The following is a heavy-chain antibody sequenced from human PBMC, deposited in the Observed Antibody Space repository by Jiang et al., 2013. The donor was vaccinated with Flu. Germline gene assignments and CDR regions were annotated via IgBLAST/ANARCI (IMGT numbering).Heavy chain of an antibody. CDR1: GGSISSSSYY. CDR2: IYYSGSA. CDR3: AIYCSGGSCHSFRAFDI. V-gene: IGHV4-39*01. J-gene: IGHJ3*02. Sequence: GGSISSSSYYWGWIRQPPGKGLEWIGSIYYSGSAYYNPSLKSRVTISVDTSKNQFSLKLSSATAADTAVYYCAIYCSGGSCHSFRAFDIWGQGTMVTVSS. D-gene: IGHD2-15*01.